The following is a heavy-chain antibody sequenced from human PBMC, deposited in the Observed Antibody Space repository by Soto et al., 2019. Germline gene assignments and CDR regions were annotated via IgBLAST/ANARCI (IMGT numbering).Heavy chain of an antibody. CDR2: IKSKTDDGTT. CDR3: TTDSSSWAYYYYYGMDV. V-gene: IGHV3-15*01. J-gene: IGHJ6*02. Sequence: PVGSLRLSCTVSGFTFSNAWMTWVRQAPGKGREWVGRIKSKTDDGTTDYAAPVKGRFTISRDDSRNTLYLQMNSLKTEDTAVYYCTTDSSSWAYYYYYGMDVWGQGTTVTVSS. CDR1: GFTFSNAW. D-gene: IGHD2-2*01.